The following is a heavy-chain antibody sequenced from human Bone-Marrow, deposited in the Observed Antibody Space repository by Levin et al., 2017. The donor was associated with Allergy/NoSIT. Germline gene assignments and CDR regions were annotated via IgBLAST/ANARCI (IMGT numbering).Heavy chain of an antibody. CDR1: GFTFDRYW. V-gene: IGHV3-74*03. D-gene: IGHD2-8*01. CDR2: IGSDGSGT. J-gene: IGHJ5*02. CDR3: VRHATMATRTNWFDP. Sequence: GESLKISCAASGFTFDRYWMHWVRQAPGKGLVWVSTIGSDGSGTSYAAAVKGRFTISRDNTDNRVYLQMNSLRADDTAVYYCVRHATMATRTNWFDPWGQGTPVTVSS.